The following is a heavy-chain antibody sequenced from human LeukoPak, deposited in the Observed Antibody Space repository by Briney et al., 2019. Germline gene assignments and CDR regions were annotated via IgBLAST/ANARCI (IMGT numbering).Heavy chain of an antibody. Sequence: ASVKVSCKASGYTFTTYTIHWVRQAPGQRLEWMGWINAGNGNTKYSQKFQGRVTITRDTSASTARMELSSLSSEDTAVYYCARVFGGGSGFAFDYWGQGTLVTVSS. D-gene: IGHD2-15*01. V-gene: IGHV1-3*01. CDR2: INAGNGNT. CDR3: ARVFGGGSGFAFDY. CDR1: GYTFTTYT. J-gene: IGHJ4*02.